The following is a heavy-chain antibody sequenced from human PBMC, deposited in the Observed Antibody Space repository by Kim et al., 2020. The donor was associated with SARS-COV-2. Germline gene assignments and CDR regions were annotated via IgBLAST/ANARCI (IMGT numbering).Heavy chain of an antibody. CDR2: ISNSGDYT. D-gene: IGHD3-22*01. Sequence: GGSLRLSCAASGFTFSSYALSWVRQAPGKGLEWVATISNSGDYTYHANSVKGRSTVSRDNSKNTLYLQMSSLRVDDMAVYYCAKTRNGGYNYFPFEHWGQGALVTVSS. CDR1: GFTFSSYA. CDR3: AKTRNGGYNYFPFEH. J-gene: IGHJ4*02. V-gene: IGHV3-23*01.